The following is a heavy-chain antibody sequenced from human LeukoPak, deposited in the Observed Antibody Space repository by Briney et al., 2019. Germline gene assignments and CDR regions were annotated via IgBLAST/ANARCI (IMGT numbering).Heavy chain of an antibody. D-gene: IGHD4-17*01. V-gene: IGHV4-59*01. Sequence: SQTLSLTCTVSGGSISSYYWSWIRQPAGKGLEWIGYVYYSGSTNCNPSLKSRVTISVDTSKNQFSLNLTSVTAADTAMYYCARSYGDYLNFDYWGQGSLVTVSS. J-gene: IGHJ4*02. CDR2: VYYSGST. CDR1: GGSISSYY. CDR3: ARSYGDYLNFDY.